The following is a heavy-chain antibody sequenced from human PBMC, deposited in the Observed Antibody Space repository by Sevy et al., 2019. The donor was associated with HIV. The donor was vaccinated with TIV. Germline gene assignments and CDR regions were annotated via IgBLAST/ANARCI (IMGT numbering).Heavy chain of an antibody. D-gene: IGHD3-16*01. Sequence: GGSLRLSCAASGFTFSSYGMHWVRQAPGKGLEWVAVIWYDGSNKYYADSVKGRFTISRDNSKNTLYLQTNSLRAEDTAVYYCARGRGLISYNFDYWGQGTLVTVSS. CDR3: ARGRGLISYNFDY. V-gene: IGHV3-33*01. CDR2: IWYDGSNK. J-gene: IGHJ4*02. CDR1: GFTFSSYG.